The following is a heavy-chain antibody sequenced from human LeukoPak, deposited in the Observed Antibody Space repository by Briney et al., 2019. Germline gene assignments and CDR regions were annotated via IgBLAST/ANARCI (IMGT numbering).Heavy chain of an antibody. Sequence: SETLSLTCTVSGRPVSSYYGSWIRHSAGKGREWIGRIYTSGSITYNPSLKSRVSMSVYTSKNQFSLKLSSVTDADMAVYYCARDSGTTGEVKFERWGKGTLVTVAS. V-gene: IGHV4-4*07. D-gene: IGHD3-10*01. J-gene: IGHJ5*02. CDR1: GRPVSSYY. CDR3: ARDSGTTGEVKFER. CDR2: IYTSGSI.